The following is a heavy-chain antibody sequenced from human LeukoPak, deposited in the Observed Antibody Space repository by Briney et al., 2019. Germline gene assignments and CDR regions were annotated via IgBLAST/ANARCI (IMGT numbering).Heavy chain of an antibody. CDR1: GGSITNCC. Sequence: SETLSLTCTVSGGSITNCCWGWIRQPAGRGLDWIGRISSTGNTAYSPSLQSRVTMSVDTSKNQFSLKLNSVTAADTAVYYCARHNGVYYGSGMAYFDYWGQGTLVTVSS. CDR3: ARHNGVYYGSGMAYFDY. J-gene: IGHJ4*02. D-gene: IGHD3-10*01. CDR2: ISSTGNT. V-gene: IGHV4-4*07.